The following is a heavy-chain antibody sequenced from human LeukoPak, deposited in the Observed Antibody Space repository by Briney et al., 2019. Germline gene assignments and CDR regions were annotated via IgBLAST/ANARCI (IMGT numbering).Heavy chain of an antibody. J-gene: IGHJ3*02. D-gene: IGHD3-16*01. CDR1: GYTITSYG. V-gene: IGHV1-18*01. CDR2: ISAYNGNT. Sequence: ASVKVSCKASGYTITSYGISWVRQAPGQGLEWMGWISAYNGNTNYVQKLQGRVTMTTDTSTSTVYMELSSLRSEDTAVYYCARDLSALGGWRNAFDIWGQGTMVTVSS. CDR3: ARDLSALGGWRNAFDI.